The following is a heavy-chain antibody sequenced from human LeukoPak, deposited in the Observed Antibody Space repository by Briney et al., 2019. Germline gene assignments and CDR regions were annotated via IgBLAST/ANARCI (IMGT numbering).Heavy chain of an antibody. CDR2: INWNGGGT. CDR1: GFTFDDYG. Sequence: PGGSLRLSCAASGFTFDDYGMSWVRQAPGKGLEWVSGINWNGGGTGYADSVKGRFTISRDNAKNSLYLQMNSLRAEDTALYYCARGDYYGSGSSGGDYWGQGTLVTVSS. D-gene: IGHD3-10*01. V-gene: IGHV3-20*04. J-gene: IGHJ4*02. CDR3: ARGDYYGSGSSGGDY.